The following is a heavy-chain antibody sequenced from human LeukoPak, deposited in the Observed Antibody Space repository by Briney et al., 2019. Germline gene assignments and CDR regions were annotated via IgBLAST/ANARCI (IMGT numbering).Heavy chain of an antibody. V-gene: IGHV1-18*01. CDR1: GYTFSSYG. CDR2: INVYNGDT. CDR3: ARTRGSAHLDY. Sequence: ASVKVSCKASGYTFSSYGISWVRQAPGQGLGWMGWINVYNGDTKYAQNVQGRVSMTTDTSTSTAYMDLRSLRSDDTAVYYCARTRGSAHLDYWGQGTLVTVSS. D-gene: IGHD1-26*01. J-gene: IGHJ4*02.